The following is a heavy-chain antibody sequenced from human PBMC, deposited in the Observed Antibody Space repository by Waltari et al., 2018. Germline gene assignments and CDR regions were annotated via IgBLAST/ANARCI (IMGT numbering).Heavy chain of an antibody. Sequence: QVQLVQSGAEVKKPGASVTVSCMTSGYTFTSLGMHWVRQAPGQRPEWMGWINTGNGDTRYSQKFQIRVTFTRDTSASTVSVELSSLTSEDTAVYYCARGVHSTAWIVDYWGQGTLVTVSS. CDR2: INTGNGDT. J-gene: IGHJ4*02. CDR3: ARGVHSTAWIVDY. D-gene: IGHD6-13*01. V-gene: IGHV1-3*04. CDR1: GYTFTSLG.